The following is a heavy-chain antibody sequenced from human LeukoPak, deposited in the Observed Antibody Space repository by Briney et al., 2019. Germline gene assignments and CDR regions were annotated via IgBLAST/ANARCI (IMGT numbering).Heavy chain of an antibody. V-gene: IGHV3-30*03. J-gene: IGHJ4*02. CDR3: ARDRASGSPAGFDY. CDR2: ISYDGSNK. Sequence: RPGGSLRLSCAASGFTFSSYDMSWVRQAPGKGLEWVAVISYDGSNKYYADSVKGRFTISRDNSKNTLYLQMNSLRAEDTAVIYCARDRASGSPAGFDYWGQGTLVTVSS. CDR1: GFTFSSYD. D-gene: IGHD3-10*01.